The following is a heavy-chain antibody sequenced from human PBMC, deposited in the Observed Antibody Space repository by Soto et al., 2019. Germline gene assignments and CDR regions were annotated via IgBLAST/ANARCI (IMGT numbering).Heavy chain of an antibody. Sequence: SETLSLTCTVSGGSISSYYWSWIRQPPGKGLEWIGYIYYSGSTNYNPSLKSRVTISVDTSKNQFSLKLSSVTAADTAVYYCARVAYDFWSGLFDPWGQGTLVTVSS. CDR3: ARVAYDFWSGLFDP. CDR1: GGSISSYY. J-gene: IGHJ5*02. CDR2: IYYSGST. V-gene: IGHV4-59*01. D-gene: IGHD3-3*01.